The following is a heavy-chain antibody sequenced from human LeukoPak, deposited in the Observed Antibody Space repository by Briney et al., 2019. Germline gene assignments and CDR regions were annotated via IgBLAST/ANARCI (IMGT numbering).Heavy chain of an antibody. CDR1: GGSISSYY. CDR2: IYYSGST. J-gene: IGHJ5*02. V-gene: IGHV4-59*01. D-gene: IGHD2-15*01. CDR3: ARDVRYCSGGSCSNWFDP. Sequence: SETLSLTRTVSGGSISSYYWSWIRQPPGKGLEWIGYIYYSGSTNYNPSLKSRVTISVDTSKNQFSLKLSSVTAADTAVYYCARDVRYCSGGSCSNWFDPWGQGTLVTVSS.